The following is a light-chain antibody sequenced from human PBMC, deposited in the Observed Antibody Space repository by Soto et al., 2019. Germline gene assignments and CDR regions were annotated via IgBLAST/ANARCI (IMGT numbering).Light chain of an antibody. CDR3: SSYTSGSSYV. V-gene: IGLV2-14*01. CDR1: SRDLGGYNY. Sequence: QSALTQPASVSGSPGQSITLSCTGTSRDLGGYNYVSWYQPHPGKAPKVIIYEVSNRPSGLSNRFSRSKSGNTASLTIAGLQAEDEADYYCSSYTSGSSYVFGTGTKLTVL. CDR2: EVS. J-gene: IGLJ1*01.